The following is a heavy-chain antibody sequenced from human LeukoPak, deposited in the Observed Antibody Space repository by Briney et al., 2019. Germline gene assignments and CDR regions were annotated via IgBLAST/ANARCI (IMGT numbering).Heavy chain of an antibody. Sequence: ASVKVSCKASGGTFSSYAISWVRQAPGQGLEWMGWISAYNGNTNYAQKLQGRVTMTTDTSTSTAYMELRSLRSDDTAVYYCAYRAAAGTDYWGQGTLVTVSS. D-gene: IGHD6-13*01. CDR2: ISAYNGNT. J-gene: IGHJ4*02. CDR3: AYRAAAGTDY. CDR1: GGTFSSYA. V-gene: IGHV1-18*01.